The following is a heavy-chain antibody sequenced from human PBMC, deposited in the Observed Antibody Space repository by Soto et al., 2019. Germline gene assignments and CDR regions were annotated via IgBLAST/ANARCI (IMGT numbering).Heavy chain of an antibody. CDR1: GGSISSSSYY. CDR3: TRGLFSGSYYSGGWYYFDS. CDR2: IYYSGNT. D-gene: IGHD1-26*01. Sequence: SETLSLTCTVSGGSISSSSYYWGWIRQPPGKGLEWIGSIYYSGNTYYNPSLKNRVTISTMSNNKFSLELSSVTAADTAVYYCTRGLFSGSYYSGGWYYFDSWGQGTMVT. J-gene: IGHJ4*02. V-gene: IGHV4-39*07.